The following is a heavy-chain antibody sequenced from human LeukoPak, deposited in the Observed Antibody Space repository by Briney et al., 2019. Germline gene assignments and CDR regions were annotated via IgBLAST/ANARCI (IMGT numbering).Heavy chain of an antibody. CDR3: ARSSGWGSEYFQH. V-gene: IGHV1-69*05. D-gene: IGHD6-19*01. CDR1: GGTFSSYA. Sequence: ASVKVSCKASGGTFSSYAISWVRQAPGQGLEWMGGIIPIFGTANYAQKFQGRVTITRDTSASTAYTELSSLRSEDTAVYYCARSSGWGSEYFQHWGQGTLVTVSS. J-gene: IGHJ1*01. CDR2: IIPIFGTA.